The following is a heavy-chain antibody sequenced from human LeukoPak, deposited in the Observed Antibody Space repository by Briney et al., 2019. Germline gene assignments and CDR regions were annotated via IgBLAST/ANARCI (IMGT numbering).Heavy chain of an antibody. V-gene: IGHV3-23*01. CDR2: ITGNGGPA. Sequence: GGSLRLSCAASGFTFSSYAMSSVRQAPGKGLEWVSTITGNGGPAFYAHSVKGRFTISRDNSKNTLYLQMNSLRAEDTAVYYCAKDYSGAYFRGADHWGQGTLVTVSS. D-gene: IGHD1-26*01. CDR1: GFTFSSYA. CDR3: AKDYSGAYFRGADH. J-gene: IGHJ4*02.